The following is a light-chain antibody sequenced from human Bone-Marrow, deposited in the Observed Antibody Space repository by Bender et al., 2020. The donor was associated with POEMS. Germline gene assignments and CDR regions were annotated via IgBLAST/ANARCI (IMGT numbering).Light chain of an antibody. Sequence: QSALTQPASVSGSPGQTITISCTGTSNDIGRYKLVSWYQQHPGKAPKLIIYDVSNRPSGVSNRFSGSKSGNTASLSISGLQAEDEGDYYCSSYSSSSTMWLFGGGTKLTVL. CDR3: SSYSSSSTMWL. CDR1: SNDIGRYKL. CDR2: DVS. J-gene: IGLJ3*02. V-gene: IGLV2-14*03.